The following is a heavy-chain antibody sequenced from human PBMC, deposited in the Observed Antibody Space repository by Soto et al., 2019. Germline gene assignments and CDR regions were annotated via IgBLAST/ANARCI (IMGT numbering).Heavy chain of an antibody. D-gene: IGHD6-19*01. Sequence: PGGSLRLSCTASGFTFGDYAMSWFRQAPGKGLEWVGFIRSKAYGGTTEYAASVKGRFTISRDDSKSIAYLQMNSLKTEDTAVYYCTSSYSSGPPYFDYWGQGTLVTVSS. CDR3: TSSYSSGPPYFDY. CDR2: IRSKAYGGTT. J-gene: IGHJ4*02. V-gene: IGHV3-49*03. CDR1: GFTFGDYA.